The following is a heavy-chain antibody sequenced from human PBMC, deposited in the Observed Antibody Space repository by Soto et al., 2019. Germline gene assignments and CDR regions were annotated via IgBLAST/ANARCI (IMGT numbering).Heavy chain of an antibody. CDR3: ARVGWVSSSGYYYYYMDV. J-gene: IGHJ6*03. CDR2: ISSSSSYI. Sequence: GGSLRLSCAASGFTFSSYSMNWVRQAPGKGLEWVSSISSSSSYIYYADSVKGRFTISRDNAKNSLYLQMNSLRAEVTALYYCARVGWVSSSGYYYYYMDVWGKGTTVTVSS. V-gene: IGHV3-21*01. CDR1: GFTFSSYS. D-gene: IGHD6-6*01.